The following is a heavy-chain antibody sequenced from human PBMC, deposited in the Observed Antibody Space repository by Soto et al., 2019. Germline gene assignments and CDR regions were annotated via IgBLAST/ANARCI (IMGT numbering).Heavy chain of an antibody. CDR1: GYSISSGYY. D-gene: IGHD2-15*01. V-gene: IGHV4-38-2*02. CDR2: IYHSGST. CDR3: ARDPFSSIVVVVAATPELSWFDP. J-gene: IGHJ5*02. Sequence: SETLSLTCAVSGYSISSGYYWGWIRQPPGKGLEWIRSIYHSGSTYYNPSLKSRVTISVDTSKNQFSLKLSSVTAADTAVYYCARDPFSSIVVVVAATPELSWFDPWGQGTLVTVSS.